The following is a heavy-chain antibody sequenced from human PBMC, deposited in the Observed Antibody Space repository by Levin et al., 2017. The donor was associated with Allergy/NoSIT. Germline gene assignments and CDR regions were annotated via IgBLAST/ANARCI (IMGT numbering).Heavy chain of an antibody. V-gene: IGHV2-70*01. CDR1: GFSLSTSGMC. CDR2: IDWDDDK. J-gene: IGHJ4*02. Sequence: QTLSLTCTFSGFSLSTSGMCVSWIRQPPGKALEWLALIDWDDDKYYSTSLKTRLTISKDTSKNQVVLTMTNMDPVDTATYYCARTNGIAASVTYYFDYWGQGTLVTVSS. D-gene: IGHD6-13*01. CDR3: ARTNGIAASVTYYFDY.